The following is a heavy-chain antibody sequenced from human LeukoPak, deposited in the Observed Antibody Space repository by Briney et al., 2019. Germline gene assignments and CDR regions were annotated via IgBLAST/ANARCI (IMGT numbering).Heavy chain of an antibody. Sequence: GESLKISCMGSGYSFTNYWIAWVRQMPGKGLEWMGIIYPGDSDTRYSPSFQGQVTISADKSISTAYLQWSSLKASDTAMYYCARQGSVTMVRGVINPFDPWGQGTLVTVSS. CDR1: GYSFTNYW. J-gene: IGHJ5*02. CDR2: IYPGDSDT. CDR3: ARQGSVTMVRGVINPFDP. V-gene: IGHV5-51*01. D-gene: IGHD3-10*01.